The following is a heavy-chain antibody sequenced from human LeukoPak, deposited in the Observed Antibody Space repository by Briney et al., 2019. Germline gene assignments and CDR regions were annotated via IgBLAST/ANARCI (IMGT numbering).Heavy chain of an antibody. V-gene: IGHV3-23*01. CDR3: AKIGQWLARGLFFDY. Sequence: PGGPLRLSCAASGFTFSSYAMSWARQAPGKGLEWVSAISGSGGSTYYADSVKGRFTISRDNSKNTLYLQMNSLRAEDTAVYYCAKIGQWLARGLFFDYWGQGTLVTVSS. D-gene: IGHD6-19*01. J-gene: IGHJ4*02. CDR2: ISGSGGST. CDR1: GFTFSSYA.